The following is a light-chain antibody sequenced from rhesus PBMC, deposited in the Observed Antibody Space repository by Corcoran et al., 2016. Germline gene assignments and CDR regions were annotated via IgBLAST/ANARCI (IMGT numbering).Light chain of an antibody. CDR2: ASS. J-gene: IGKJ4*01. V-gene: IGKV1-74*01. CDR1: ENVNNY. CDR3: QHSYGTPLT. Sequence: DIQMTQSPSSLSASVGDRVTITCRASENVNNYLHWYQQKPGKAPKFLIYASSTLQSGVPSRFSGSASETDYTFTISNLQPEDVATYYCQHSYGTPLTFGGVTKVEIK.